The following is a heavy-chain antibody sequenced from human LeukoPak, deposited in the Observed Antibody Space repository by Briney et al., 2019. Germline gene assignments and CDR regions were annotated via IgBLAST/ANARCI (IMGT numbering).Heavy chain of an antibody. V-gene: IGHV3-30-3*01. CDR1: GFTFSTYS. Sequence: GGSLRLSCAASGFTFSTYSIHWVRQAPGKGLEWVAIISYGGNNKFYADSVKGRFTISRDNSKNTLFLQMNSLRAEDTALYYCARGLYSSASFLDYWGQGALVTVSS. D-gene: IGHD3-22*01. J-gene: IGHJ4*01. CDR3: ARGLYSSASFLDY. CDR2: ISYGGNNK.